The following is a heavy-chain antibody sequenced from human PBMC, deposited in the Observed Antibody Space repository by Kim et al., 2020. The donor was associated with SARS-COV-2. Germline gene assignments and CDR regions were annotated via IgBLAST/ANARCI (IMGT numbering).Heavy chain of an antibody. Sequence: YYADSVKGRFTISKDNPKNSRELEMNNLRDEDTAVHYCARDGQGDYHFDSGGQGTLVTVSS. D-gene: IGHD4-17*01. CDR3: ARDGQGDYHFDS. J-gene: IGHJ4*02. V-gene: IGHV3-11*01.